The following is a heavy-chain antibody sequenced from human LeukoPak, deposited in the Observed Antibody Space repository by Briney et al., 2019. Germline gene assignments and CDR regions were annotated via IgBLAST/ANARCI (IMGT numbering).Heavy chain of an antibody. D-gene: IGHD5-12*01. CDR2: IYYRGST. J-gene: IGHJ3*02. CDR3: VRDRYSGYDGFGAFDI. V-gene: IGHV4-59*01. CDR1: GGSISSYY. Sequence: SETLSLTCSVSGGSISSYYWSWIRQPPGKGLEWIGFIYYRGSTNYNPSLESRVTISVDTSKNRFSLKLSSVTAADTAVYYCVRDRYSGYDGFGAFDIWGQGTMVTVSS.